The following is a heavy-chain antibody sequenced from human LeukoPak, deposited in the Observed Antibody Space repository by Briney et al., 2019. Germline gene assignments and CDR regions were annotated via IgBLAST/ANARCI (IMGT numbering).Heavy chain of an antibody. CDR2: ISSSSSYI. Sequence: PGGSLRLSCAASGFTFSSYSMNWVHQAPGKGLEWVSSISSSSSYIYYADSVKGRFTISRDNAKNSLYLQMNSLRAEDTAVYYCARVAVVGWLQSDYWGQGTLVTVSS. D-gene: IGHD5-24*01. J-gene: IGHJ4*02. CDR1: GFTFSSYS. V-gene: IGHV3-21*01. CDR3: ARVAVVGWLQSDY.